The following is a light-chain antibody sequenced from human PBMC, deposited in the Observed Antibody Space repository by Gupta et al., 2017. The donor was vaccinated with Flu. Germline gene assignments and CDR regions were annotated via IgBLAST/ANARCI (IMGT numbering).Light chain of an antibody. CDR2: AAS. Sequence: DIQLTQSPSSLSASVGDRVTITCRASQNIVSYLNWYQQKPGKAPKLLIHAASSLQSGVPSRFSGSGSGTEFTLSIIRLQPEDFATYYCHQSDSAPLSFGQGTKMQIK. J-gene: IGKJ2*03. CDR1: QNIVSY. V-gene: IGKV1-39*01. CDR3: HQSDSAPLS.